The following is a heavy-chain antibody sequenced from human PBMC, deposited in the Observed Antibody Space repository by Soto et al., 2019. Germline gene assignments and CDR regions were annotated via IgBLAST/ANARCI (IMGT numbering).Heavy chain of an antibody. CDR1: GFTFSSYA. Sequence: QVQLVESGGGVVQPGRSLRLSCAASGFTFSSYAMHWVRQAPGKGLEWVAVISYDGSNKYYADSVKGRVTISRDNSKNTLYLRMNGLGAEDTAVYYCAREAYYDFWRGPYYGMDVWGQGTTVIVSS. D-gene: IGHD3-3*01. CDR2: ISYDGSNK. CDR3: AREAYYDFWRGPYYGMDV. V-gene: IGHV3-30-3*01. J-gene: IGHJ6*02.